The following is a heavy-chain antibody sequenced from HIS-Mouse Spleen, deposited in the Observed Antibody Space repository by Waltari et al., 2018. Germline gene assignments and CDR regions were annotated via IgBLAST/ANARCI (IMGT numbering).Heavy chain of an antibody. CDR1: GGSISSSSYY. D-gene: IGHD4-17*01. J-gene: IGHJ4*02. CDR2: IYYSGST. CDR3: AYGDYFDY. Sequence: QLQLQESGPGLVKPSETLSLTCTVSGGSISSSSYYWGWLRQPPGKGLEWIGSIYYSGSTYYNPSLKSRVTISVDTSKNQFSLKLSSVTAADTAVYYCAYGDYFDYWGQGTLVTVSS. V-gene: IGHV4-39*01.